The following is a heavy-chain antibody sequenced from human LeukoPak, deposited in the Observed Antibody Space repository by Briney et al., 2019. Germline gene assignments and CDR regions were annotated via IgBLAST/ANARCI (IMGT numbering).Heavy chain of an antibody. D-gene: IGHD6-13*01. CDR2: INPNSGGT. CDR1: GYTFTGYY. V-gene: IGHV1-2*02. Sequence: WASVKVSCKASGYTFTGYYMHWVRQAPGQGLEWMGWINPNSGGTNYAQKFQGRVTMTRDTSISTAYMELSRLRSDHTAVYYCASPLIAASGSGFDYWGQGTLVTVSS. CDR3: ASPLIAASGSGFDY. J-gene: IGHJ4*02.